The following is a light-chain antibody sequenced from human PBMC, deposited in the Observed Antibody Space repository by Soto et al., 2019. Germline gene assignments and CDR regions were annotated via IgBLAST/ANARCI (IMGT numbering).Light chain of an antibody. Sequence: EVVMTQSPATLSVSPGERATLSCRASQSVNANLAWYQQKPGQAPRLLIHGASNRATGIPARFSGSGFGKEFILTISSRQSEDFAVYYCQQYNTWLWTFGQGTKVEI. J-gene: IGKJ1*01. V-gene: IGKV3-15*01. CDR1: QSVNAN. CDR3: QQYNTWLWT. CDR2: GAS.